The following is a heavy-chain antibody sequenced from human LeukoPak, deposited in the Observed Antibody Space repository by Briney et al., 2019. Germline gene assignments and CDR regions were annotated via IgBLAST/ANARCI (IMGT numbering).Heavy chain of an antibody. Sequence: PGGSLRPSCAASGFTFSSYSMNWVRPAPGKGLGWVSYISSSSSTIYYADSVKGRFTISRDNAKNSLYLQMNSLIAEDTAVYYCARNTGDYVSFDYSGQGTLVTVSS. CDR1: GFTFSSYS. J-gene: IGHJ4*02. D-gene: IGHD4-17*01. CDR2: ISSSSSTI. CDR3: ARNTGDYVSFDY. V-gene: IGHV3-48*01.